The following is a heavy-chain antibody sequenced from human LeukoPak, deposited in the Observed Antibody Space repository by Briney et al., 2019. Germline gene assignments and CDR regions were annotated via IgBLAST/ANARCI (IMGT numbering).Heavy chain of an antibody. J-gene: IGHJ4*02. CDR3: AKAAGAIGGVYFDY. D-gene: IGHD3-16*02. V-gene: IGHV3-43D*03. Sequence: HAGGSLRLSCAASGFTFDDYAMHWVRQAPGKGLEWVSLISWDGGSTYYADSVKGRFTISRDNSKNSLYLQMNSLRAEDTALYYCAKAAGAIGGVYFDYWGQGTLVTVSS. CDR1: GFTFDDYA. CDR2: ISWDGGST.